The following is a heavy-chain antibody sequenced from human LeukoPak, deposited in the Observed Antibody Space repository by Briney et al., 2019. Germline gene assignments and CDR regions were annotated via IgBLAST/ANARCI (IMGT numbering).Heavy chain of an antibody. J-gene: IGHJ4*02. D-gene: IGHD3-10*01. V-gene: IGHV3-7*01. CDR2: INPAASEK. CDR1: GFTFSDYW. CDR3: ASYYYGSGTSLGY. Sequence: GGSLRLSCAASGFTFSDYWVTWVRQAPGKGLEWVANINPAASEKYYVGSVKGRFTISRDNAKNSLYLQMNSLRAEDTAVYYCASYYYGSGTSLGYWGQGTLVTVSS.